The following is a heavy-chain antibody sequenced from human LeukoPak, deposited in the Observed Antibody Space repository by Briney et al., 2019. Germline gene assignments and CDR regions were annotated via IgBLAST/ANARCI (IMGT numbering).Heavy chain of an antibody. D-gene: IGHD4-17*01. CDR1: GGSIRSYY. CDR2: ISYSGST. CDR3: ARGDHGDSGKFDY. Sequence: SETLSLTCTVSGGSIRSYYWNWIRQPPGKGLEWIGYISYSGSTNYNPSLKSRVTILVDTSKSQFSLKPSSVTAEDTAVYYCARGDHGDSGKFDYWGQGTLVTVSS. J-gene: IGHJ4*02. V-gene: IGHV4-59*01.